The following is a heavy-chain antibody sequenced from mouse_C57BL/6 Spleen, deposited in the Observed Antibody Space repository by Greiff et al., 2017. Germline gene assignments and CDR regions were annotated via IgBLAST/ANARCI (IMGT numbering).Heavy chain of an antibody. D-gene: IGHD4-1*01. CDR2: IYPGDGDT. J-gene: IGHJ1*03. V-gene: IGHV1-82*01. CDR3: ARSGPEWYCDV. CDR1: GYAFSSSW. Sequence: QVQLQQSGPELVKPGASVKISCKASGYAFSSSWMNWVKQRPGKGLEWIGRIYPGDGDTNYNGKFKGKATLTAAKSSSTAYLQLSSLTCEDSAVYFCARSGPEWYCDVWGTGTTVTVSS.